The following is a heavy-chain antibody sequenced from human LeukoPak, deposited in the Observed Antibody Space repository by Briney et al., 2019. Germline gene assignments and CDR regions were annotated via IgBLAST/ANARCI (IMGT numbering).Heavy chain of an antibody. Sequence: ASVKVSCKASGYTFTNYGISWVRQAPGQGLEWMGWISVYNDNTNFAQKFQGRVTMTTDTSTNTVYMELRSLRSDDTAVYYCARGGRQCRSTSCWDRAAFDIWGQGTMVTVSS. CDR3: ARGGRQCRSTSCWDRAAFDI. CDR1: GYTFTNYG. CDR2: ISVYNDNT. V-gene: IGHV1-18*01. J-gene: IGHJ3*02. D-gene: IGHD2-2*01.